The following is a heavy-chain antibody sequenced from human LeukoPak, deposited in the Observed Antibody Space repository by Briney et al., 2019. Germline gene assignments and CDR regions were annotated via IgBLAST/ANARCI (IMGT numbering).Heavy chain of an antibody. CDR3: AKDRSTSPNYYDSSGTFDY. V-gene: IGHV3-23*01. Sequence: PGGPLRLSCAASGFTFNNYAMSWVRQAPGKGLEWVSTISGSGGSTYYADSVKGRFTISRDNSKNTLYLQMNSLRAEDTAVYYCAKDRSTSPNYYDSSGTFDYWGQGTLVTVSS. J-gene: IGHJ4*02. CDR1: GFTFNNYA. D-gene: IGHD3-22*01. CDR2: ISGSGGST.